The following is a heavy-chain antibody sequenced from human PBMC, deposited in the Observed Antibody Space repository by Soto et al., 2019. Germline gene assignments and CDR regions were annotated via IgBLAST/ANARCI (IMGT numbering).Heavy chain of an antibody. Sequence: EVPLVESGGGLVQPGGSLRLSCAASGFPFSIYSMNWVRQAPGKGLEWFSYITSDTITIKYADSVKGRFTISRDNAKNSLYLQMNSPRDEDTAVYFCARSVEGHFDYWGQGTVVTVSS. D-gene: IGHD6-19*01. CDR3: ARSVEGHFDY. J-gene: IGHJ4*02. CDR2: ITSDTITI. V-gene: IGHV3-48*02. CDR1: GFPFSIYS.